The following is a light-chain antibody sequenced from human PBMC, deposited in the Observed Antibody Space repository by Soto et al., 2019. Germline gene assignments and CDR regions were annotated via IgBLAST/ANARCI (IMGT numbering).Light chain of an antibody. CDR1: QSVNSDY. Sequence: EIVLTQSPGTLSLFPGERATLSCRATQSVNSDYLAWYQQKPGQAPRLLLYIASRRATGIPDRFSGSGSGTDFTLTINRLEPEDFAVYYCQQYGTSPWTFGQGTKVENK. V-gene: IGKV3-20*01. CDR3: QQYGTSPWT. CDR2: IAS. J-gene: IGKJ1*01.